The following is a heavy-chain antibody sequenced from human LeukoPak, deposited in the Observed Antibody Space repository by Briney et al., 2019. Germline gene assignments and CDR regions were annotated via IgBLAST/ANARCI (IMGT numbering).Heavy chain of an antibody. CDR2: IGPHSTFT. CDR1: GFTFTDHY. CDR3: VREGEGPLSKDFDY. Sequence: ASMKVSCKSSGFTFTDHYIHWVRQGPGQGLEWMGYIGPHSTFTSSPQEFQGRVTMTSDASMSTAYMELTRLTSDDTAVYYCVREGEGPLSKDFDYWGQGTLVTVSS. V-gene: IGHV1-2*02. D-gene: IGHD2/OR15-2a*01. J-gene: IGHJ4*02.